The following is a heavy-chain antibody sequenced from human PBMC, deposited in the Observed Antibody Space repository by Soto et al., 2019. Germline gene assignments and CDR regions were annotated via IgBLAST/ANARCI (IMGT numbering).Heavy chain of an antibody. V-gene: IGHV1-69*13. J-gene: IGHJ4*02. CDR3: AVTSVRREYYYGSGSYYDY. CDR2: IIPIFGTA. Sequence: ASVKVSCKASGGTFSSYAISWVRQAPGQGLEWMGGIIPIFGTANYAQKFQGRVTITADESTSTAYMELSSLRSEDTAVYYCAVTSVRREYYYGSGSYYDYWGQGTLVTVSS. CDR1: GGTFSSYA. D-gene: IGHD3-10*01.